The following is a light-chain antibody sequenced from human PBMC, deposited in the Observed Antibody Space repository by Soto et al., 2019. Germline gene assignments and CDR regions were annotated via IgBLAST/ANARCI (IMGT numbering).Light chain of an antibody. CDR3: QQSYSSPPT. J-gene: IGKJ1*01. V-gene: IGKV1-39*01. CDR2: GAS. CDR1: QSISTW. Sequence: VTHSPSTVSSSVEDRVTIICRASQSISTWLAWYQLKPGKAPKLLIYGASTLQSGVPSRFSGSGSGTEFTLTISSLQPEDFATYYCQQSYSSPPTFGQGTKVDIK.